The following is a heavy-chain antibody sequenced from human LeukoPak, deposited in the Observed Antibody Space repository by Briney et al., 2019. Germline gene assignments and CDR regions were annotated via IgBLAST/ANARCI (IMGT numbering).Heavy chain of an antibody. CDR1: GGSISSSNW. CDR3: ARESGIGYFDY. Sequence: SETLSLTCAVSGGSISSSNWWSWVRQPPGKGLEWIGEIYHSGSTNYNPSLKSRVTISVDTSKNQFSLKLSSVTAADTAVYYCARESGIGYFDYWGQGTLVTVSS. V-gene: IGHV4-4*02. CDR2: IYHSGST. D-gene: IGHD1-26*01. J-gene: IGHJ4*02.